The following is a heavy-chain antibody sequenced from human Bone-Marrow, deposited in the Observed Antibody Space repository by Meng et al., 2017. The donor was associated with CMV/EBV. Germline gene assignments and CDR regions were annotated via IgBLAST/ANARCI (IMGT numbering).Heavy chain of an antibody. J-gene: IGHJ4*02. D-gene: IGHD5-18*01. CDR2: IYYSGST. Sequence: SEPLSLTCTVSGGSISSYYWSWIRQPPGKGLEWIGYIYYSGSTNYNPSLKSRVTISVDTSKNQFSLRLSSVTAADTAVYYCASGYSFGKFDYWGQGTLVTVSS. V-gene: IGHV4-59*01. CDR3: ASGYSFGKFDY. CDR1: GGSISSYY.